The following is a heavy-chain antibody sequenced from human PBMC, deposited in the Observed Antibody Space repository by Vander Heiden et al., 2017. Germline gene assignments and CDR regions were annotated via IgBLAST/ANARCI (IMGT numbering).Heavy chain of an antibody. J-gene: IGHJ4*02. CDR3: AKRPNYPSDY. D-gene: IGHD1-7*01. CDR1: VFTFSSDA. CDR2: ISGSGGST. V-gene: IGHV3-23*01. Sequence: EVQLLESGGGLVQPGGSMRLSCAASVFTFSSDAMRWVRQAPGKGLEWVSAISGSGGSTYYADSVKGRFTISRDNSKNTLYLQINSLRAEDTAVYYCAKRPNYPSDYWGQGTLVTVSS.